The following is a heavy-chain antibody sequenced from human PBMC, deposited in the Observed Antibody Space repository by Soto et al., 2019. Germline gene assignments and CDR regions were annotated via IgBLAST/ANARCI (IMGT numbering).Heavy chain of an antibody. Sequence: SETLSLTCTVSGGSISSYCWSWIRQPPGKGLEWIGYIYYSGSTNYNPSLKSRVTISVDTSKNQFSLKLSSVTAADTAVYYCASSPHCGSSSCPYYNYYYMDVWGKGTTVTVS. CDR2: IYYSGST. J-gene: IGHJ6*03. V-gene: IGHV4-59*08. CDR1: GGSISSYC. CDR3: ASSPHCGSSSCPYYNYYYMDV. D-gene: IGHD2-2*01.